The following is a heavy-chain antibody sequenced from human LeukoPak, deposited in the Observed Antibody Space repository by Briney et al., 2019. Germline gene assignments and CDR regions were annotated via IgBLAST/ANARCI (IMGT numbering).Heavy chain of an antibody. Sequence: AETLSLTCAVSGGSISSYYWTWIRQPAGKGLEWIGRIYTSGSTNYNPSLKSRVTMSVDTSKNQFSLKLNSVTAADTAVYYCARDSSSTYYYYMDVWGKGTTVIVSS. CDR3: ARDSSSTYYYYMDV. CDR1: GGSISSYY. D-gene: IGHD2-2*01. V-gene: IGHV4-4*07. CDR2: IYTSGST. J-gene: IGHJ6*03.